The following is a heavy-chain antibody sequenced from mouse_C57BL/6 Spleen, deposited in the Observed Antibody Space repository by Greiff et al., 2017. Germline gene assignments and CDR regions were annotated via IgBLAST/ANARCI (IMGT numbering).Heavy chain of an antibody. V-gene: IGHV1-82*01. CDR2: IYPGDGDT. Sequence: QVQLQQSGPELVKPGASVKISCKASGYAFSSSWMNWVQQRPGKGLEWIGRIYPGDGDTNYNGKFKGKATLTADKSSSTAYMQLSSLTSEDSAVSLCARGEGYWGQGTTLTVSS. J-gene: IGHJ2*01. CDR1: GYAFSSSW. CDR3: ARGEGY.